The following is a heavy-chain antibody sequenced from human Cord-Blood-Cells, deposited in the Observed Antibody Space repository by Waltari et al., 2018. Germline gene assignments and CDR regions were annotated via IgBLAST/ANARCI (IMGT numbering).Heavy chain of an antibody. Sequence: QVQLQQWGAGLLKPSETLSLTCAVYGGSFSGYYWSWIRQPPGKGLEWSGEINHSGRTNYNTSPKSRVTISVDTSKNQFSLKLSAVTAADTAVYYCARGLFDLWGQGTMVTVSS. CDR3: ARGLFDL. CDR2: INHSGRT. CDR1: GGSFSGYY. J-gene: IGHJ3*01. V-gene: IGHV4-34*01.